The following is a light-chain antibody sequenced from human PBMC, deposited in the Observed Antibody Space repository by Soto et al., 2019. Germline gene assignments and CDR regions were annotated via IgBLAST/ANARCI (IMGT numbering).Light chain of an antibody. CDR2: GAS. Sequence: EIVMTQSPDTLFVSLEEGATLSCRASQSVSSHLAWYQHKPGQAPRLLIYGASTRASGIPARFSGSGSETDFTLTISSLQSEDSAVYYCQQYHNWPPIPVGQGTRLEI. CDR1: QSVSSH. CDR3: QQYHNWPPIP. J-gene: IGKJ5*01. V-gene: IGKV3-15*01.